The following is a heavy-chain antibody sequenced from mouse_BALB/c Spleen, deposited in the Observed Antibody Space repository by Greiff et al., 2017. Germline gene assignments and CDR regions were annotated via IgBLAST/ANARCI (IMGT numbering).Heavy chain of an antibody. CDR3: ARVSTMITTGFAY. D-gene: IGHD2-4*01. V-gene: IGHV5-9-4*01. J-gene: IGHJ3*01. CDR2: ISSGGSYT. CDR1: GFTFSSYA. Sequence: EVQGVESGGGLVKPGGSLKLSCAASGFTFSSYAMSWVRQSPEKRLEWVAEISSGGSYTYYPDTVTGRFTISRDNAKNTLYLEMSSLRSEDTAMYYCARVSTMITTGFAYWGQGTLVTVSA.